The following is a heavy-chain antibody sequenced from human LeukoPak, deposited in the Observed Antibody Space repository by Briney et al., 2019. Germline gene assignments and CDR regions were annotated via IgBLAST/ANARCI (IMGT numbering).Heavy chain of an antibody. CDR1: GLTFSNFW. CDR2: INQDGDEK. D-gene: IGHD3-3*02. V-gene: IGHV3-7*03. Sequence: QPGGSLRLSCVASGLTFSNFWMTWVRQAPGEGLEWVASINQDGDEKYYVDSVKGRFIISRDNAKNSLYLQMDSLRAEETAVYHCARGHLWLQNWGQGTLVTVSS. CDR3: ARGHLWLQN. J-gene: IGHJ4*02.